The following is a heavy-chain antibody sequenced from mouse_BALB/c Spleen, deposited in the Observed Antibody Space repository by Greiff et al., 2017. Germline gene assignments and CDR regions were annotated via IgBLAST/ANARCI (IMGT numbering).Heavy chain of an antibody. Sequence: DVMLVESGGGLVQPGGSLRLSCATSGFTFTDYYMSWVRQPPGKALEWLGFIRNKANGYTTEYSASVKGRFTISRDNSQSILYLQMNTLRAEDSATYYCARVGLYYFDYWGQGTTLTVSS. CDR2: IRNKANGYTT. CDR3: ARVGLYYFDY. J-gene: IGHJ2*01. V-gene: IGHV7-3*02. D-gene: IGHD2-2*01. CDR1: GFTFTDYY.